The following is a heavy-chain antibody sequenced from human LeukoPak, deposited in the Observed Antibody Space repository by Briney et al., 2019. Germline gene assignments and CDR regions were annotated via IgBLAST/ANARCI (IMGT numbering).Heavy chain of an antibody. CDR2: ISGGGGST. CDR3: AKDPYCGSYYIAFDI. V-gene: IGHV3-23*01. CDR1: GFTFSSYA. D-gene: IGHD1-26*01. J-gene: IGHJ3*02. Sequence: GGSLRLSXAASGFTFSSYAMSWVRQAPGKGLGWVSAISGGGGSTYYADSVKGRFSISTGNFKKTLYLQMNRIRDEDTAVYYCAKDPYCGSYYIAFDIWGPGTMVTVAS.